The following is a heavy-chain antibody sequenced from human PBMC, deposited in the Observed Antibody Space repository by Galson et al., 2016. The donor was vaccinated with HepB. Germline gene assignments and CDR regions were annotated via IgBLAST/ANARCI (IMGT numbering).Heavy chain of an antibody. Sequence: SVKVSCKASGYTFTKYTLNWVRQAPGQGLEWVGWIDTNTGNPTYAQDFTGRFVFSLDTSLSTAYLQISSLKAEDTAVYFCARVGLVWGSYRRDFFYYTMDVWGQGTTVTVS. CDR1: GYTFTKYT. V-gene: IGHV7-4-1*02. CDR3: ARVGLVWGSYRRDFFYYTMDV. D-gene: IGHD3-16*02. CDR2: IDTNTGNP. J-gene: IGHJ6*02.